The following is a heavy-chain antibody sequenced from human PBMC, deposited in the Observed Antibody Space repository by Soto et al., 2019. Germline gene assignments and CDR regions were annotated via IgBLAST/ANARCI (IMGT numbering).Heavy chain of an antibody. CDR3: ARDYYDFWSGPNTYYYYGMDV. CDR1: GFTFSSYG. J-gene: IGHJ6*02. CDR2: IWYDGSNK. Sequence: GGSLRLSCAASGFTFSSYGMHWVRQAPGKGLEWVAVIWYDGSNKYYADSVKGRFTISRDNSKNTLYLQMNSLRAEDTAVYYCARDYYDFWSGPNTYYYYGMDVWGQGTTVTSP. V-gene: IGHV3-33*01. D-gene: IGHD3-3*01.